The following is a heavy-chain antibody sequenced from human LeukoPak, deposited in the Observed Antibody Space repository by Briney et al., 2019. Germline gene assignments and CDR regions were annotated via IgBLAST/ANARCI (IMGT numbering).Heavy chain of an antibody. CDR1: GFTFSSYA. Sequence: GSLRLSCAASGFTFSSYAMHWVRQAPGKGLEWVAVISYDGSNKYYADSVKGRFTISRDNAKNSLYLQMNSLRAEDTAVYYCTRVTLTGYYAFDYWGQGTLVTVSS. J-gene: IGHJ4*02. V-gene: IGHV3-30*04. CDR3: TRVTLTGYYAFDY. CDR2: ISYDGSNK. D-gene: IGHD3-9*01.